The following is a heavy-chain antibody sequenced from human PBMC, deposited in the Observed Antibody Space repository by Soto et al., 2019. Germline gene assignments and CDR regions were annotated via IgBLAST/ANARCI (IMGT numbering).Heavy chain of an antibody. CDR3: ARDRREERCSSTSCYTGAYFDY. V-gene: IGHV3-30-3*01. J-gene: IGHJ4*02. CDR2: ISYDGSNK. D-gene: IGHD2-2*02. Sequence: GGSLRLSCAASGFIFSSYAMHWVRQAPGKGLEWVAVISYDGSNKYYADSVKGRFTISRDNAKNSLYLQMNSLRDEDTAVYYCARDRREERCSSTSCYTGAYFDYWGQGTLVTVSS. CDR1: GFIFSSYA.